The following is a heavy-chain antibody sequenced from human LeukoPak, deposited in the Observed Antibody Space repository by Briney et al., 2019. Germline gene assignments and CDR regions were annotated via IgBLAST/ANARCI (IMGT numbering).Heavy chain of an antibody. D-gene: IGHD6-13*01. CDR2: INPNSGGT. CDR1: GYTFTGNY. J-gene: IGHJ4*02. CDR3: ARKYSSSCFDF. Sequence: ASVKVSCKASGYTFTGNYIHWVRQAPGQGLEWMGWINPNSGGTNYAQKFQGWVTMTRDTSISTAYMELSRLKSDDTAVYYCARKYSSSCFDFWGQGTLVTVSS. V-gene: IGHV1-2*04.